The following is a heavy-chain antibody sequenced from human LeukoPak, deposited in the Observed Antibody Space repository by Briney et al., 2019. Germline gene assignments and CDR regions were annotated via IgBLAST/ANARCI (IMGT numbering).Heavy chain of an antibody. J-gene: IGHJ4*02. V-gene: IGHV3-23*01. Sequence: PGGSLRLSCAASGFTFSSYAMSWLRQAPGKVLEWVSAISGSGGSTYYADSVKGRFTISRDNSKNTLYLQMDSRRAEDTAVYYCAKQVAPYYYDSSGYYYDYWGQGTLVTVSS. D-gene: IGHD3-22*01. CDR2: ISGSGGST. CDR1: GFTFSSYA. CDR3: AKQVAPYYYDSSGYYYDY.